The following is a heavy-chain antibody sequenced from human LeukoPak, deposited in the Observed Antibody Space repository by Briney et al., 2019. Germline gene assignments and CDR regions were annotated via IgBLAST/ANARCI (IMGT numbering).Heavy chain of an antibody. CDR1: GYTFTSYY. D-gene: IGHD3-16*01. J-gene: IGHJ4*02. CDR2: INPSGGST. Sequence: ASVKVSCKASGYTFTSYYMHWVRQAPGQGLEWMGIINPSGGSTSYAQKFQGRVTMTRDTSISTAYMELSRLRSDDTAVYYCARDLGGEGFDYWGQGTLVTVSS. V-gene: IGHV1-46*01. CDR3: ARDLGGEGFDY.